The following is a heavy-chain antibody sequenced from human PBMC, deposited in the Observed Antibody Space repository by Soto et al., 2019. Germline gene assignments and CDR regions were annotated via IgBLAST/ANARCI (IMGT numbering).Heavy chain of an antibody. CDR2: ISGSGGST. V-gene: IGHV3-23*01. CDR1: GFTFGIHA. J-gene: IGHJ6*02. CDR3: GKGSAATNYFYYATDV. D-gene: IGHD2-15*01. Sequence: GGSLRLSCAASGFTFGIHAMSWVRQSPGKGLEWVSFISGSGGSTYYADSVKGRFTISRDNSKKTLYLQMNSLRGEDTAVYYCGKGSAATNYFYYATDVWGQGTTVTVSS.